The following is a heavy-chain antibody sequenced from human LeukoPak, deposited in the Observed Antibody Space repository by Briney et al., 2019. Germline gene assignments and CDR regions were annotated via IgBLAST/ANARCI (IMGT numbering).Heavy chain of an antibody. V-gene: IGHV3-72*01. J-gene: IGHJ5*02. CDR3: ARGFPRFDP. CDR1: GFTFSDHY. CDR2: IRNKANSDTT. Sequence: GGSLRLSCAASGFTFSDHYMDWVRQAPGKGLEWVGRIRNKANSDTTEYAASVEGRFIISRHDSKNSLYLQMNSLKTEDTAVYYCARGFPRFDPWGQGTLVTVS.